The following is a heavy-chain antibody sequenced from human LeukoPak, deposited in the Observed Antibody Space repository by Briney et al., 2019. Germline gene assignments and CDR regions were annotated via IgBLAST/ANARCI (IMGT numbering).Heavy chain of an antibody. V-gene: IGHV4-39*01. CDR1: GGSISSSSYY. Sequence: SETLSLTCTGSGGSISSSSYYWGWFRQPPGKGLEWIGSVYYSGSAYYNPSLKSRVTISVDTSKNQFSLRLSSVTAADTAVYYCARPRGDSYGYVDYWGQGTLVTVSS. D-gene: IGHD5-18*01. CDR2: VYYSGSA. CDR3: ARPRGDSYGYVDY. J-gene: IGHJ4*02.